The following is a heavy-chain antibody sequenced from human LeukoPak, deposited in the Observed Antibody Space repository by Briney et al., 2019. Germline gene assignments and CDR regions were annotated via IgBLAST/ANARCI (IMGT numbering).Heavy chain of an antibody. CDR1: GGSFSGYY. CDR2: INHSGST. Sequence: ETLSLTCAVYGGSFSGYYWSWIRQPPGRGLEWIGEINHSGSTNYNPSLKSRVTISVDTSKNQFSLKLSSVTAADTAVYYCARVGVLDTAMPIYYFDYWGQGTLVTVSS. CDR3: ARVGVLDTAMPIYYFDY. D-gene: IGHD5-18*01. J-gene: IGHJ4*02. V-gene: IGHV4-34*01.